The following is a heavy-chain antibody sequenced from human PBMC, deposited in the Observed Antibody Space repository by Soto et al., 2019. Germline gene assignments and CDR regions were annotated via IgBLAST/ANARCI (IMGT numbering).Heavy chain of an antibody. CDR1: GFTFSSYG. V-gene: IGHV3-30*02. Sequence: GGSLRLSFAASGFTFSSYGMHWVRQAPGKGLEWVSFIWYDGSNKYYAYSVKGRFTISRDNSNNTLYLQMNSLRAEDTAVYYCARAKGYYDSSGSNAFDXWGQGTMVTVS. J-gene: IGHJ3*02. D-gene: IGHD3-22*01. CDR2: IWYDGSNK. CDR3: ARAKGYYDSSGSNAFDX.